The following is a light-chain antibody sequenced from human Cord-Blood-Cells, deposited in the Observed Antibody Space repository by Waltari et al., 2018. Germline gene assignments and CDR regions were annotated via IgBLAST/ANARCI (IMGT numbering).Light chain of an antibody. CDR2: GAS. CDR1: QSVSSN. J-gene: IGKJ2*01. Sequence: EIVMTQSPATLSVSPGERATLPCRASQSVSSNFAWYQQKPGQAPRLLIYGASTRATGIPARFSGSGSGTEFTLTISSLQSEDFAVYYCQQYNNWPPRYTFGQGTKLEIK. CDR3: QQYNNWPPRYT. V-gene: IGKV3-15*01.